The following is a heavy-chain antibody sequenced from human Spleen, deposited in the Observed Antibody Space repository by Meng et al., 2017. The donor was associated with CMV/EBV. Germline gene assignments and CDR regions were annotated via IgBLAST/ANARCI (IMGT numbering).Heavy chain of an antibody. V-gene: IGHV4-4*02. CDR1: GDFLSSSDW. Sequence: SETLSLTCAVSGDFLSSSDWWSWVRQPPGKGPEWIGEIYQSGSINYNPSLKSRVTVSVDKSQKYLSLKLTSVTAADTAVYYCVRGGGENWFDPWGQGTLVTVSS. CDR2: IYQSGSI. J-gene: IGHJ5*02. CDR3: VRGGGENWFDP. D-gene: IGHD3-16*01.